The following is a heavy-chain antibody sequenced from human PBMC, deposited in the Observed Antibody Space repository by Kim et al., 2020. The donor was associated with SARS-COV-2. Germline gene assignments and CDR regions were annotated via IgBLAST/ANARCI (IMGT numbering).Heavy chain of an antibody. CDR1: GFTFSSYE. Sequence: GGSLRLSCAASGFTFSSYEMNWVRQAPGKGLEWVSYISSSGSTIYYADSVKGRFTISRDNAKNSLYLQMNSLRAEDTAVYYCARGGSAATISYYYYGMDVWGQGTTVTVSS. CDR2: ISSSGSTI. D-gene: IGHD5-12*01. J-gene: IGHJ6*02. V-gene: IGHV3-48*03. CDR3: ARGGSAATISYYYYGMDV.